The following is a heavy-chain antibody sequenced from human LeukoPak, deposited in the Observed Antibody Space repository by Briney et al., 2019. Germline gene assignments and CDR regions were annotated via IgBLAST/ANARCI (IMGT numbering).Heavy chain of an antibody. D-gene: IGHD3-22*01. CDR1: GFTFSSYA. J-gene: IGHJ4*02. CDR2: ISGSGGST. Sequence: GGSLRLSCAASGFTFSSYAMSWVRQAPGKGLEWVSAISGSGGSTYYADSVKGRFTISRDNSKNTLCLQMNSLRAEDTAVYYCAKSPTYYYDSSGYYLDYWGQGTLVTVSS. V-gene: IGHV3-23*01. CDR3: AKSPTYYYDSSGYYLDY.